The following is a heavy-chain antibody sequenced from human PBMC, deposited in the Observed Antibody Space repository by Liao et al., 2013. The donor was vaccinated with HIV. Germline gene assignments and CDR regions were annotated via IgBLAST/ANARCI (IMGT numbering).Heavy chain of an antibody. Sequence: QVQLQESGPGLVKPSETLSLTCTVSGGSISSYYWSWIRQPAGKGLEWIGRIYTSGSTNYNPSLKSRVTMSVDTSKNQFSLNLTSVTAADTAVYYCARVPRDMGNYMDVWGKGATVTVSS. CDR2: IYTSGST. CDR1: GGSISSYY. J-gene: IGHJ6*03. V-gene: IGHV4-4*07. D-gene: IGHD2-15*01. CDR3: ARVPRDMGNYMDV.